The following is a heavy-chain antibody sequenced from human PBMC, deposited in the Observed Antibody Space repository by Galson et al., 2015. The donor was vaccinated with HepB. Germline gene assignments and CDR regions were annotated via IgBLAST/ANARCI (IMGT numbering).Heavy chain of an antibody. CDR3: TQEGPAYCGGDCDAFDI. J-gene: IGHJ3*02. Sequence: SLRLCCAASGFTFSGSAMHWVRQASGKGLEWVGRIRSKANSYATAYAASVKGRFTISRDDSKNTAYLQMNSLKTEDTAVYYCTQEGPAYCGGDCDAFDIWGQGIMVTVSS. CDR1: GFTFSGSA. CDR2: IRSKANSYAT. V-gene: IGHV3-73*01. D-gene: IGHD2-21*02.